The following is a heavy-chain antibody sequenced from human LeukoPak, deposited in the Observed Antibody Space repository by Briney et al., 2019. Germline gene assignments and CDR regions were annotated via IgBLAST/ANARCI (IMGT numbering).Heavy chain of an antibody. CDR3: ARVKSYYFDY. V-gene: IGHV4-30-4*08. Sequence: SETLSLTCTVSGGSISSDDYYWSWIRQPPGKGLEWIGYIYYSGSTYYNPSLKSRVTISVDTSKNQFSLKLSSETAADTAVYYCARVKSYYFDYWGQGTLVTVSS. J-gene: IGHJ4*02. CDR1: GGSISSDDYY. D-gene: IGHD4-23*01. CDR2: IYYSGST.